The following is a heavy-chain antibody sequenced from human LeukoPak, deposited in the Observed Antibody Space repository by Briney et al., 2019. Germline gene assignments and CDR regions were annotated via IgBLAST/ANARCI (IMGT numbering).Heavy chain of an antibody. D-gene: IGHD2-21*02. V-gene: IGHV1-2*04. CDR1: GYTFTGYY. CDR3: ARVSESCDGDCTYYFDY. CDR2: INPNSGGT. J-gene: IGHJ4*02. Sequence: ASVKVSCKASGYTFTGYYMHWVRQAPGQGLEWMGWINPNSGGTNYAQKFQGWVTMTRDTSISTAYMELSRLRSEDTAVYYCARVSESCDGDCTYYFDYWGQGTLVTVSS.